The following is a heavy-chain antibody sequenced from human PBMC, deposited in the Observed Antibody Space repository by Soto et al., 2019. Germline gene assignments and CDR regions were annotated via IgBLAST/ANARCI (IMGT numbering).Heavy chain of an antibody. CDR2: ISYDGSNK. CDR1: GFTFRNYA. V-gene: IGHV3-30-3*01. CDR3: ARGDREDIAVVVGVRPGEYGVDV. Sequence: QVQLVESGGGVVQPGRSLRLSCAASGFTFRNYARHWVRQAPGKGLECVAVISYDGSNKFYRDYVKGRFTISRDNSKNTLYLQINSLRYEDTAVYYCARGDREDIAVVVGVRPGEYGVDVWGQGTTVTVSS. D-gene: IGHD2-15*01. J-gene: IGHJ6*02.